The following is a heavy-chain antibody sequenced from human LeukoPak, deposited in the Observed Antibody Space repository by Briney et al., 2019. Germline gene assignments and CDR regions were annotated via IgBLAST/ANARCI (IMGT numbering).Heavy chain of an antibody. CDR3: ARDLGYYDGSGYYYNYFDY. CDR1: GGTFSSYA. Sequence: ASVKVSCKASGGTFSSYAISWVRQAPGQGLEWMGGIIPIFGTANYAQKFQGRVTITADESTSTAYMELSSLKSEDTAVYYCARDLGYYDGSGYYYNYFDYWGQGTLVTVSS. D-gene: IGHD3-22*01. J-gene: IGHJ4*02. CDR2: IIPIFGTA. V-gene: IGHV1-69*01.